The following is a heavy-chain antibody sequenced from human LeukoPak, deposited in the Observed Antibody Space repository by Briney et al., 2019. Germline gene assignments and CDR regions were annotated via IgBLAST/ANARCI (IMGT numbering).Heavy chain of an antibody. CDR1: GGSISSSSYY. Sequence: PSETLSLTCTVSGGSISSSSYYWGWIRQPPGKGLEWIGSIYYRGSTYYNPSLKSRVTISVDTSKNQFSLKLSSVTAADTAVYYCASRPGIAVAGFDYWGQGTLVTVSS. J-gene: IGHJ4*02. D-gene: IGHD6-19*01. CDR2: IYYRGST. V-gene: IGHV4-39*01. CDR3: ASRPGIAVAGFDY.